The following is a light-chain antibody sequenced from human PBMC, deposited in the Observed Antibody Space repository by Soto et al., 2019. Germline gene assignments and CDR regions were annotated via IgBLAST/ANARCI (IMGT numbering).Light chain of an antibody. CDR1: QSVSSSY. CDR2: GAS. V-gene: IGKV3D-7*01. CDR3: QQDYNLPPWT. Sequence: PGDRVTLSCRASQSVSSSYLTWYQQKPGQAPRLLIYGASTRATGIPARFSGSGSGTDFTLTISSLQPEDFAVYYCQQDYNLPPWTFGQGTKVDIK. J-gene: IGKJ1*01.